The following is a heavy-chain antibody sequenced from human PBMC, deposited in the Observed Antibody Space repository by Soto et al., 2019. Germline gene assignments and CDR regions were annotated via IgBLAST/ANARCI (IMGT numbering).Heavy chain of an antibody. V-gene: IGHV1-3*01. CDR1: GYTFSSYA. CDR2: INAGNGDT. CDR3: ARGSTGSAYSWFHS. Sequence: GASVKVSCKASGYTFSSYAMHWVRQAPGQRLEWMGWINAGNGDTKYSQKLQGRVTITRDTSATTAYMELSSLRSEDTAVYYCARGSTGSAYSWFHSWGQGLLVTVS. J-gene: IGHJ5*01. D-gene: IGHD2-15*01.